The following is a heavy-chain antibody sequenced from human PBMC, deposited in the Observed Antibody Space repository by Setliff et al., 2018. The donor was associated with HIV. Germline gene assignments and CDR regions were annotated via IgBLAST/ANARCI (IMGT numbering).Heavy chain of an antibody. J-gene: IGHJ4*02. CDR2: ISAYNGNT. Sequence: ASVKVSCKASGYTFTSYGISWVRQASGQGLEWMGWISAYNGNTDYAQDFTGRFVFSLDTSVSTAYLQISSLKAEDIAVYYCARDKGDSRNFDYWGQGTLVTVSS. D-gene: IGHD2-21*01. CDR1: GYTFTSYG. CDR3: ARDKGDSRNFDY. V-gene: IGHV7-4-1*02.